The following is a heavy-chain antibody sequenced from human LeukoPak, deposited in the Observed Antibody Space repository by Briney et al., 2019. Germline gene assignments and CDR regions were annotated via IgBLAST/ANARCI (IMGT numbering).Heavy chain of an antibody. J-gene: IGHJ4*02. CDR2: INPNSGGT. CDR1: GSTFTGYY. D-gene: IGHD6-13*01. V-gene: IGHV1-2*02. CDR3: ARRYTNSWYDTDY. Sequence: GASVKLSCKSSGSTFTGYYIHWVRQAPGHRLGWMGWINPNSGGTHYAQKFPCTVTMTKDTSISTANMELSRLRCDDTAIYYCARRYTNSWYDTDYWGQGTLVTGSS.